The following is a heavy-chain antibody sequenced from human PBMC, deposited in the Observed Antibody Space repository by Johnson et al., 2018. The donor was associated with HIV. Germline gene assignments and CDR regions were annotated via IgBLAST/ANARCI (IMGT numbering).Heavy chain of an antibody. CDR3: AKGWIVGATKGEVDAFDI. CDR1: GFTFSSYA. D-gene: IGHD1-26*01. CDR2: IYSGGST. J-gene: IGHJ3*02. Sequence: QVQLVESGGGVVQPGRSLRLSCAASGFTFSSYAMHWVRQAPGKGLEWVSVIYSGGSTYYADSVKGRFTISRDNSKNTLYLQMNSLRAEDTALYYCAKGWIVGATKGEVDAFDIWGQGTMVTVSS. V-gene: IGHV3-NL1*01.